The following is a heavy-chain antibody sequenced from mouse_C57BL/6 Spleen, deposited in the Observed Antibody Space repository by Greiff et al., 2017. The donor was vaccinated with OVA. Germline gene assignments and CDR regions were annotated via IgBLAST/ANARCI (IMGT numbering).Heavy chain of an antibody. Sequence: VQVVESGAELVRPGASVTLSCKASGYTFTDYEMHWVKQTPVHGLEWIGAIDPETGGTAYNQKFKGKAILTADKSSSTAYMELRSLTSEDSAVYYCTRRTAQAYFDYWGQGTTLTVSS. CDR2: IDPETGGT. J-gene: IGHJ2*01. CDR3: TRRTAQAYFDY. CDR1: GYTFTDYE. D-gene: IGHD3-2*02. V-gene: IGHV1-15*01.